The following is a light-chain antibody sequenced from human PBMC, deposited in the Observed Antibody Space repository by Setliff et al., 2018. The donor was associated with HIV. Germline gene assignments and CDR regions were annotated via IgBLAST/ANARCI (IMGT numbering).Light chain of an antibody. CDR3: QQFNSYPLT. Sequence: AIQLTQSPSSLSASVGDRVAITCRASQDTSSALAWYQQKPGEAPKLLIYDASTLESGVPSRFSGSGSGADFTLTISSLQPEDFATYYCQQFNSYPLTFGGGTKVDIK. V-gene: IGKV1-13*02. CDR2: DAS. CDR1: QDTSSA. J-gene: IGKJ4*01.